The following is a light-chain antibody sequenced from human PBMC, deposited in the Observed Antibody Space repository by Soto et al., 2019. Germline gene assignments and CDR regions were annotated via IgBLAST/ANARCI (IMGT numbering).Light chain of an antibody. CDR1: SSDVGGYNY. J-gene: IGLJ1*01. CDR2: DVN. CDR3: SSYTSSSTRV. V-gene: IGLV2-14*01. Sequence: QSALTQPASVSGSPGQSITISCTGTSSDVGGYNYVSWYQQNPGKAPKLMIYDVNNRPSGVSYRFSGSKSGNTASLTISGLQAEDEADYYCSSYTSSSTRVFRTGTKVTVL.